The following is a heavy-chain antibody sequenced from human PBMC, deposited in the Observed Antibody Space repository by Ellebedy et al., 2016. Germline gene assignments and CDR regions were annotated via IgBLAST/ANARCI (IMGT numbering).Heavy chain of an antibody. CDR2: IYASGST. CDR3: AREVGSSPHYYYMDV. CDR1: GGSIGRYF. J-gene: IGHJ6*03. Sequence: GSLRLSXTVSGGSIGRYFWSWIRQPAGKGLEWIGRIYASGSTNYNPSLKSRVTMSVDTSKNQFSLNLSSVTAADTAVYYCAREVGSSPHYYYMDVWGKGTTVTVSS. D-gene: IGHD6-6*01. V-gene: IGHV4-4*07.